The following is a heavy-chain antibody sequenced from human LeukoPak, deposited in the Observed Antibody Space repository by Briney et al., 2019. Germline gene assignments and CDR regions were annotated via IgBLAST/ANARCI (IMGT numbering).Heavy chain of an antibody. CDR3: ARALGYCSGGSCTAYYDYGLDV. V-gene: IGHV3-30*04. CDR1: GFTFSSYA. Sequence: GRSLRLSCAASGFTFSSYAMHWVRQAPGKGLEWVTVISYDGTNKYYADSVKGRFTISRDNSKNTLYLQMNSLRAEDTAVYYCARALGYCSGGSCTAYYDYGLDVWGKGTTVTVSS. D-gene: IGHD2-15*01. CDR2: ISYDGTNK. J-gene: IGHJ6*04.